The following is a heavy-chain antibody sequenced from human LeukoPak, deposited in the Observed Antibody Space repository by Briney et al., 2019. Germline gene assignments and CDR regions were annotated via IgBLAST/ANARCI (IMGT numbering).Heavy chain of an antibody. V-gene: IGHV3-33*06. CDR3: AKDNFGDSSGLDY. CDR2: IWYDGSNK. J-gene: IGHJ4*02. D-gene: IGHD3-22*01. CDR1: GFTFSSYG. Sequence: PGGSLRLSCAASGFTFSSYGMHWVRQAPGKGLEWVAVIWYDGSNKYYADSVKGRFTISRDNSKNTLYLQMNSLRAEDTAVYYCAKDNFGDSSGLDYWGQGTPVTVSS.